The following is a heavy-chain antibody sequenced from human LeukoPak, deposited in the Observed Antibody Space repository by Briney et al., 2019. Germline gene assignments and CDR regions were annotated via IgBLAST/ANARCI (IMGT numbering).Heavy chain of an antibody. CDR3: ARVHNSESYLILYSFMDV. CDR2: ISANNGNT. V-gene: IGHV1-18*04. J-gene: IGHJ6*03. Sequence: ASVKVSCKASGYTFTGHCISWVRQAPGQGLEWMGWISANNGNTNYAQKFQGRVTMTTDTSTSTAYMEMSSLRSDDTALYYCARVHNSESYLILYSFMDVWGKGTTVTISS. CDR1: GYTFTGHC. D-gene: IGHD1-26*01.